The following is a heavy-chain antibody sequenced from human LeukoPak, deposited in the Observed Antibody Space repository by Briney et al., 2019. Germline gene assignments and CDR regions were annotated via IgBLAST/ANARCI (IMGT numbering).Heavy chain of an antibody. V-gene: IGHV4-61*01. CDR3: ASIPIYDYVWGSYRYSVY. Sequence: SETLSLTCTVSGGSVSSGSYYWSWIRQPPGKGLEWLGYIYYSGSTNYNPSLKSRVTISVGTSKNQFSLKLSSVTAADTAVYYCASIPIYDYVWGSYRYSVYWGQGTLVTVSS. CDR1: GGSVSSGSYY. J-gene: IGHJ4*02. CDR2: IYYSGST. D-gene: IGHD3-16*02.